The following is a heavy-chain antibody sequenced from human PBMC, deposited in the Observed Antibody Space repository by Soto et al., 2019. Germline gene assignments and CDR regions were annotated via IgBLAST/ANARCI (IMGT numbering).Heavy chain of an antibody. CDR2: IYYSGST. V-gene: IGHV4-34*01. CDR1: GASFSGYQ. D-gene: IGHD3-3*01. CDR3: ARHHYDFWSGYYYYYMDV. Sequence: PSETLSLTCAVYGASFSGYQWTWIRQPPGKGLEWIGSIYYSGSTYYNPSLKSRVTISVDTSKNQFSLKLSSVTAADTAVYYCARHHYDFWSGYYYYYMDVWGKGTTVTV. J-gene: IGHJ6*03.